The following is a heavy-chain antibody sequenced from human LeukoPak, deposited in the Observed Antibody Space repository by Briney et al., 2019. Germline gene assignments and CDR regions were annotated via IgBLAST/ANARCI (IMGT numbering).Heavy chain of an antibody. D-gene: IGHD3-10*01. CDR3: ARDFGEAVDFDY. CDR1: GFTFSSYS. CDR2: ISSSSSYI. V-gene: IGHV3-21*01. Sequence: GGSLRLSCAASGFTFSSYSMNWVRQAPGKGLEWVSSISSSSSYIYYADSVKGRFTISRDNAKNSLYLQMNSLRAEDTAVYYCARDFGEAVDFDYWGQGTLVTVSS. J-gene: IGHJ4*02.